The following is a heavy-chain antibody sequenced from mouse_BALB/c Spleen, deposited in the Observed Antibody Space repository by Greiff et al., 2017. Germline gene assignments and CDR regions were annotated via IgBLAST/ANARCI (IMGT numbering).Heavy chain of an antibody. Sequence: VQLVESGAELARPGASVKMSCKASGYTFTSYTMHWVKQRPGQGLEWIGYINPSSGYTNYNQKFKDKATLTADKSSSTAYMQLSSLTSEDSAVYYCARGDYGSADYWGQGTTLTVSS. D-gene: IGHD1-1*01. CDR2: INPSSGYT. CDR1: GYTFTSYT. CDR3: ARGDYGSADY. J-gene: IGHJ2*01. V-gene: IGHV1-4*01.